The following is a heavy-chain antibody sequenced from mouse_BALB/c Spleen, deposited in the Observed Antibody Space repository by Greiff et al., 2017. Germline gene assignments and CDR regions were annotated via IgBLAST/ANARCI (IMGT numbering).Heavy chain of an antibody. CDR1: GFTFSDYG. Sequence: EVQLMESGGGLVQPGGSRKLSCAASGFTFSDYGMAWVRQAPGKGPEWVAFISNLAYSIYYADTVTGRFTISRENAKNTLYLEMSSLRSEDTAMYYCARDYYGSSYWYFDVWGAGTTVTVSS. V-gene: IGHV5-15*02. CDR3: ARDYYGSSYWYFDV. D-gene: IGHD1-1*01. CDR2: ISNLAYSI. J-gene: IGHJ1*01.